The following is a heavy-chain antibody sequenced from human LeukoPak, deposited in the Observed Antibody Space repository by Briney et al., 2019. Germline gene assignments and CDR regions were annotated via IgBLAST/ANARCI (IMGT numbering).Heavy chain of an antibody. V-gene: IGHV3-23*01. D-gene: IGHD2-2*01. CDR2: ISGSGGST. Sequence: PGGSLRLSCAASGFTFSSYAMSWVRQAPGKGLEWVSAISGSGGSTYYADSVKGRFTISRDNSKNTLYLQMNSLRAEDTAVYYCAKGALGYCSSTSCYASGAFDIWGQGTMVTVSS. CDR1: GFTFSSYA. J-gene: IGHJ3*02. CDR3: AKGALGYCSSTSCYASGAFDI.